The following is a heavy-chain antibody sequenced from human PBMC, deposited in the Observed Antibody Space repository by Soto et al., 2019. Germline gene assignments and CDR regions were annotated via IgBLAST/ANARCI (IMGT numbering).Heavy chain of an antibody. CDR1: GGSVSDKTYY. V-gene: IGHV4-61*01. CDR3: ARTTAVPNTLRSRYFFDY. D-gene: IGHD4-17*01. Sequence: SETLSLTCSVSGGSVSDKTYYWRWIRQPPGKRLEWIGYVYYSGTTNYNPSLKSRVTISVDLSKNRFSLRLSSVTTADTALYYCARTTAVPNTLRSRYFFDYWGQGTLVTVSS. J-gene: IGHJ4*02. CDR2: VYYSGTT.